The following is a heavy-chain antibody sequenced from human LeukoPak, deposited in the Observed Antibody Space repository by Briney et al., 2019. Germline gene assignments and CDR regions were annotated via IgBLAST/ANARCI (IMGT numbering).Heavy chain of an antibody. J-gene: IGHJ4*02. CDR1: GFTFSSYA. CDR3: ARGGEYSYGYIDY. Sequence: PGGSLRLSCAASGFTFSSYAMSWVRQAPGKGLEWVSAISGSGGSTYYADSVKGRFTISRDNAKNTLYLQMNSLRAEDTAVYYCARGGEYSYGYIDYWGQGTLVTVSS. CDR2: ISGSGGST. V-gene: IGHV3-23*01. D-gene: IGHD5-18*01.